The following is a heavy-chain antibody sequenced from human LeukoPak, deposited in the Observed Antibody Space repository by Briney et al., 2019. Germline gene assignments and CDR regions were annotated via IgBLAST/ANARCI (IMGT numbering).Heavy chain of an antibody. V-gene: IGHV3-30*18. CDR1: GFTFSSYG. CDR2: ISYDGSNK. J-gene: IGHJ4*02. CDR3: AKDFSGSQGY. Sequence: GGSLRLSCAASGFTFSSYGMHWVRQAPGKGLEWVAVISYDGSNKYYADSVKGRFTISRDNSKNTLYLQMNSLRAEDTAVYYCAKDFSGSQGYWGQGTLVTVSS. D-gene: IGHD1-26*01.